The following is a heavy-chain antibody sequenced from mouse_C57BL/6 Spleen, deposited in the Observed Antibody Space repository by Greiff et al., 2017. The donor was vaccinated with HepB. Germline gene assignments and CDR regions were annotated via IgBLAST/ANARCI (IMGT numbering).Heavy chain of an antibody. D-gene: IGHD1-1*01. CDR3: AIYYGSSFGAMDY. J-gene: IGHJ4*01. V-gene: IGHV3-6*01. CDR1: GYSITSGYY. CDR2: ISYDGSN. Sequence: ESGPGLVKPSQSLSLTCSVTGYSITSGYYWNWIRQFPGNKLEWMGYISYDGSNNYNPSLKNRISITRDTSKNQFFLKLNSVTTEDTATYYCAIYYGSSFGAMDYWGQGTSVTVSS.